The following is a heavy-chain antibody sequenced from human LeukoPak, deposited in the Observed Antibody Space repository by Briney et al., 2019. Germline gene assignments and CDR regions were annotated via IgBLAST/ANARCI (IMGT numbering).Heavy chain of an antibody. D-gene: IGHD3-10*01. CDR2: IYYSGST. CDR1: GGSISSSSYY. CDR3: ARGSGSNDY. V-gene: IGHV4-39*07. Sequence: SETLSLTCTVSGGSISSSSYYWGWIRQPPGKGLEWIGSIYYSGSTNYNPSLKSRVTISVDTSKNQFSLKLSSVTAADTAVYYCARGSGSNDYWGQGTLVTVSS. J-gene: IGHJ4*02.